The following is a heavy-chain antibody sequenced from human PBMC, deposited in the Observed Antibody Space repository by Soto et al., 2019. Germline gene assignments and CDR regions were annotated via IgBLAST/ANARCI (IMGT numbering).Heavy chain of an antibody. V-gene: IGHV6-1*01. J-gene: IGHJ6*02. CDR3: ARDDIVVVLAADKPGYHYYGMDV. D-gene: IGHD2-2*01. CDR2: TYYRSKWYN. Sequence: SQTLSLTCAISGDSVSSNSAAWNWIRQSPSRGLEWLGRTYYRSKWYNDYAVSVKSRITINPDTSKNQLSLQLNSVTPEDTAVYYCARDDIVVVLAADKPGYHYYGMDVWGQGTKVTVSS. CDR1: GDSVSSNSAA.